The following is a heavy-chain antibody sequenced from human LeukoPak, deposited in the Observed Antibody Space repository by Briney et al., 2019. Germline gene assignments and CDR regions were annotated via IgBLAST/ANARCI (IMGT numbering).Heavy chain of an antibody. Sequence: SETLSLTCAVYGGSITGYYWSWIRQPPGKGLEWVGEIHYTGATSYNPSLKSRATISIDTSKNQVSLKLSSVTAADTAVYYCARGNILSGYCFDFWGQGALVTVSS. D-gene: IGHD3-9*01. J-gene: IGHJ4*02. CDR3: ARGNILSGYCFDF. CDR1: GGSITGYY. CDR2: IHYTGAT. V-gene: IGHV4-34*01.